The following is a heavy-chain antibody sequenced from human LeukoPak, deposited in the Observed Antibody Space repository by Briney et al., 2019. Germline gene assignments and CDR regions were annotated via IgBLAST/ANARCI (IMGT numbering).Heavy chain of an antibody. Sequence: ASVKVSCKASGYTFTCYYMHWVRQAPGQGLEWMGWINPNSGGTNYAQKFQGRVTMTRDTSISTAYMELSRLRSDDTAVYYCARYDSSSWYTLDYWGQGTLVTVSS. D-gene: IGHD6-13*01. CDR2: INPNSGGT. V-gene: IGHV1-2*02. CDR1: GYTFTCYY. J-gene: IGHJ4*02. CDR3: ARYDSSSWYTLDY.